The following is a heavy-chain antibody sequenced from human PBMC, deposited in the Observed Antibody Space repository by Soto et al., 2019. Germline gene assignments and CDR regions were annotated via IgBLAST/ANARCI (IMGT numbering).Heavy chain of an antibody. V-gene: IGHV4-39*01. D-gene: IGHD2-2*01. CDR2: IYYSGST. Sequence: PSETLSLTCTVSGGSISSSSYYWGWIRQPPGKGPEWIGSIYYSGSTYYNPSLKSRVTISVDTSKNQFSLKLSSVTAADTAVYYFARHVKSAGYCSSTSCFELLNAFDYWGQGTLVTVS. J-gene: IGHJ4*02. CDR1: GGSISSSSYY. CDR3: ARHVKSAGYCSSTSCFELLNAFDY.